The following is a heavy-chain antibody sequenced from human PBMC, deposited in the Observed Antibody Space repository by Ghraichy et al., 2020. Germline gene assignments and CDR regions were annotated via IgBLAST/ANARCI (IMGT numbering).Heavy chain of an antibody. Sequence: SETLSLTCTVSGGSISSYYWSWIRQPPGEGLERIGYIYYSGSTNYNPSLKSRVTISVDTSKNQFSLKLSSVTAADTAVYYCASWGKSGSYFGIDYWGQGTLVTVSS. CDR2: IYYSGST. J-gene: IGHJ4*02. V-gene: IGHV4-59*01. CDR3: ASWGKSGSYFGIDY. D-gene: IGHD1-26*01. CDR1: GGSISSYY.